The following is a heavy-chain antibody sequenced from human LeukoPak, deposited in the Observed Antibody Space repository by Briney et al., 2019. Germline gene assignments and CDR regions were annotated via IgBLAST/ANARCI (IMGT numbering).Heavy chain of an antibody. V-gene: IGHV3-23*01. D-gene: IGHD3-10*01. CDR1: GLTFRNYG. CDR2: LSGSGDST. J-gene: IGHJ3*02. CDR3: AKVTGSGSYLADAFDI. Sequence: GGSLRLSCAASGLTFRNYGMNWVRQPTGKGLEWVSALSGSGDSTYHADSVRGRFTVSRDNSKNTLYLQMKSLRAEDTAVYYCAKVTGSGSYLADAFDIWGHGTVVTVSS.